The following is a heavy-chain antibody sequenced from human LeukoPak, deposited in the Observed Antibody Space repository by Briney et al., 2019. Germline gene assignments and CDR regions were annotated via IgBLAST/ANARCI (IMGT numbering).Heavy chain of an antibody. J-gene: IGHJ5*02. CDR2: MYYSGST. CDR3: AGGLRSYYPWFDP. D-gene: IGHD3-10*01. V-gene: IGHV4-39*07. CDR1: GGSISSRSYD. Sequence: PSETLSLTCTVSGGSISSRSYDWGWLRQRPGKGLEWIGSMYYSGSTYYNPSLKSRVTISEDTSKKEFSLKLSSVTAADTAVYYCAGGLRSYYPWFDPWGQGTLVTVSS.